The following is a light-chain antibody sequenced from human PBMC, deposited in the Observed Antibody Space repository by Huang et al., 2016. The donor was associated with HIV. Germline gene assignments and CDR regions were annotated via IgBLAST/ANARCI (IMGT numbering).Light chain of an antibody. J-gene: IGKJ3*01. V-gene: IGKV1-33*01. Sequence: DIQMTQSPSSRSASVGDRVTITCQASQDISNYLNWYQQKPGKAPKLLIYDASNLETGVPSRVSGSGSGTDFTFTISSLQPEDIATYYCQQYDNLPRTFGPGTKVDIK. CDR3: QQYDNLPRT. CDR2: DAS. CDR1: QDISNY.